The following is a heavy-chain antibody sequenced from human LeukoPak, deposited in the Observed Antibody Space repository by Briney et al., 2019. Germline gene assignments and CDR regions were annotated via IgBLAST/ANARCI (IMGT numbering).Heavy chain of an antibody. D-gene: IGHD3-10*01. CDR2: IDPKSGGT. CDR1: GYTFTDYY. CDR3: ARDRGGSDTNYYYYMNV. Sequence: ASLKVSCKASGYTFTDYYMHWVRQAPGQGLEWLGRIDPKSGGTHYAQKFHGRVTMTRDSSISTAYMEVTQLRSDDTALYYCARDRGGSDTNYYYYMNVWGRGTAVTVSS. V-gene: IGHV1-2*06. J-gene: IGHJ6*03.